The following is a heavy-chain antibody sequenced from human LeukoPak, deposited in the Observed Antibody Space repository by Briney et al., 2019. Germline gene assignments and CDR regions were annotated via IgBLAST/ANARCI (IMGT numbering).Heavy chain of an antibody. V-gene: IGHV5-51*01. CDR3: ARHKYSSFKPRSYDMDV. Sequence: GESLKISCKGSGYSFTSYWIGWVRQMPGKGLEWMGIIYPGDSDTRYSPSFQGQVTISADKSISTAYLQWSSLKASDTAMYYCARHKYSSFKPRSYDMDVWGKGTTVTVSS. CDR1: GYSFTSYW. D-gene: IGHD6-6*01. J-gene: IGHJ6*03. CDR2: IYPGDSDT.